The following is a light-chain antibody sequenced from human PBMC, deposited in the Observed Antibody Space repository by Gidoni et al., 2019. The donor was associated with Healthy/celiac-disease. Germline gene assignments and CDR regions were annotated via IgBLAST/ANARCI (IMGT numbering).Light chain of an antibody. CDR1: QSVSSY. CDR2: DAS. CDR3: QQRSNWPSYT. J-gene: IGKJ2*01. V-gene: IGKV3-11*01. Sequence: EIVCTQSPATLSLSPGERATLSCRASQSVSSYLAWYQQKPGQAPRLLIYDASNRATGIPARFSGSGSGTDFTLTISSLEPEDFAVYYCQQRSNWPSYTFGQGTKLEIK.